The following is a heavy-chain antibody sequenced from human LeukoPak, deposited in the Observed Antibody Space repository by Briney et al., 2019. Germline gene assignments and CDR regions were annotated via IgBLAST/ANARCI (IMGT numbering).Heavy chain of an antibody. Sequence: SETLSLTCTVSGGSISSYYWSWIRQPPGKGLEWIGYIYYSGSTNYNPSLKSRVTISVDTSKNQFSLKLSSVTAADTAVYYCAGGRYLDYWGQGTLVTVSS. CDR1: GGSISSYY. D-gene: IGHD3-9*01. V-gene: IGHV4-59*01. CDR2: IYYSGST. J-gene: IGHJ4*02. CDR3: AGGRYLDY.